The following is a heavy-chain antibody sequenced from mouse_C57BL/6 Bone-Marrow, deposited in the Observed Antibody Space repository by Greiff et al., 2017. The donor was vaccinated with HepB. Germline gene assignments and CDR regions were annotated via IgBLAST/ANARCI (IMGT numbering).Heavy chain of an antibody. V-gene: IGHV5-12*01. CDR1: GFTFSDYY. D-gene: IGHD1-1*01. CDR2: ISNGGGST. CDR3: ARQGVVAPDY. J-gene: IGHJ2*01. Sequence: EVMLVESGGGLVQPGGSLKLSCAASGFTFSDYYMYWVRQTPEKRLEWVAYISNGGGSTYYPDTVKGRFTISRDNAKNTLYLQMSRLKSEDTAMYYCARQGVVAPDYWGQGTTLTVSS.